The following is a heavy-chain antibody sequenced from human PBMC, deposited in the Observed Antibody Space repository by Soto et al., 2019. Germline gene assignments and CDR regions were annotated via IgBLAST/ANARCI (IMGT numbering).Heavy chain of an antibody. CDR2: IYYSGST. J-gene: IGHJ6*03. CDR1: GGSISSSSYY. CDR3: ARQWEQLDYYYYYMDV. Sequence: SETLSLTCTVSGGSISSSSYYWGWIRQPPGKGLEWIGSIYYSGSTYYNPSLKSRVTISVDTSKNQFSLKLSSVTAADTVFYYCARQWEQLDYYYYYMDVWGKGTTVTVSS. D-gene: IGHD6-6*01. V-gene: IGHV4-39*01.